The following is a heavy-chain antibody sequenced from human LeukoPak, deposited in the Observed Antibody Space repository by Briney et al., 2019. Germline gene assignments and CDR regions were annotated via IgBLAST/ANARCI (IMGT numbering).Heavy chain of an antibody. D-gene: IGHD3-10*02. CDR3: ARSGGHVFDY. V-gene: IGHV3-53*01. CDR1: GFTVSSNY. CDR2: IYNSGST. J-gene: IGHJ4*02. Sequence: GGSLRLSCAASGFTVSSNYMSWVRQAPGKGLEWVSTIYNSGSTYYADSVKGRFTISRDNSKNTLYLQMNSLRAEDTAVYYCARSGGHVFDYWGQGTLVTVSS.